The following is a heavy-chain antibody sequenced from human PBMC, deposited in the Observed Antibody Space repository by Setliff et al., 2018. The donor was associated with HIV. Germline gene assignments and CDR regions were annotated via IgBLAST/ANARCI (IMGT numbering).Heavy chain of an antibody. Sequence: PSETLSLTCSVSGDSVIKNKFYWGWIRQAPAKGLEWIGTLYDTGRTYYNPALKSRVSIFVDTTKNEFSLNLRSVTAADTAVYFCVNTGYDGDYYYYYMDVWGKGTTVTVS. D-gene: IGHD3-9*01. CDR1: GDSVIKNKFY. CDR3: VNTGYDGDYYYYYMDV. CDR2: LYDTGRT. J-gene: IGHJ6*03. V-gene: IGHV4-39*01.